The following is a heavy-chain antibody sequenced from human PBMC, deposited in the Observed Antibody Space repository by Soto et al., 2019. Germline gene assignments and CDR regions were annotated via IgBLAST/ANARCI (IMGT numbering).Heavy chain of an antibody. Sequence: ASETLSLTCAVYGGSFSGYYWSWIRQPPGKGLEWIGEINHSGSTNYNPSLKSRVTISVDTSKNQFSLKLSSVTAADTAVYYCARVQRYYDRSNRDWFDPWGQGTLVTVSS. J-gene: IGHJ5*02. CDR1: GGSFSGYY. CDR2: INHSGST. V-gene: IGHV4-34*01. CDR3: ARVQRYYDRSNRDWFDP. D-gene: IGHD3-22*01.